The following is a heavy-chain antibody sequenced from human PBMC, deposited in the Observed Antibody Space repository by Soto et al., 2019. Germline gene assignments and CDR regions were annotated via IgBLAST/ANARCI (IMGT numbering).Heavy chain of an antibody. CDR1: GGSISSGGYS. CDR2: IYHSGST. J-gene: IGHJ3*02. V-gene: IGHV4-30-2*01. CDR3: ARAHGSGWGAFEI. Sequence: QLQLQESGSGLVKPSQTLSLTCAVSGGSISSGGYSWSWIRQPPGKGLEWIGYIYHSGSTYYNPSLTGRVTISADRSKTQFSLKLSSVTAADTAIYYCARAHGSGWGAFEIWGQGTMVTVSS. D-gene: IGHD3-10*01.